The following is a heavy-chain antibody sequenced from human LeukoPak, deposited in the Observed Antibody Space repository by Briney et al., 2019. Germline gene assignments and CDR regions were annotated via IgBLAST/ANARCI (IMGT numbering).Heavy chain of an antibody. D-gene: IGHD3-3*01. Sequence: GGSLRLSCAASGFTFSSYWMRWVRQAPGKGLEWVANIKQDGSEKNYVDSVKGRFTISRDNAKNSLYLQMNSLRAEDTAVYYCARGSGPVNTYYDFWSGYYFGGGVVRDWFDPWGQGTLVTVSS. V-gene: IGHV3-7*03. CDR1: GFTFSSYW. CDR2: IKQDGSEK. CDR3: ARGSGPVNTYYDFWSGYYFGGGVVRDWFDP. J-gene: IGHJ5*02.